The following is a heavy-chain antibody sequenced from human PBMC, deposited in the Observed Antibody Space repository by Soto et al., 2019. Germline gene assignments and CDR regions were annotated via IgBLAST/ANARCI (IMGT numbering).Heavy chain of an antibody. J-gene: IGHJ4*02. CDR1: GYDFTTYG. CDR3: ARGRYGDY. Sequence: QVHLVQSGAEVKKPGASVKVSCKGSGYDFTTYGITWVRQAPGQGLEWMAWISAHNGNTDNAQKVQGRVTVTRDTSTSTAYMELRSLRSDDTAVYYCARGRYGDYWGQGALVTVSS. V-gene: IGHV1-18*01. CDR2: ISAHNGNT. D-gene: IGHD1-1*01.